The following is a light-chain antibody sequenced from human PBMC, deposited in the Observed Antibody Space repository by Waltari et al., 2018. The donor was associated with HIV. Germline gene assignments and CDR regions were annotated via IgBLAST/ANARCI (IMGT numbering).Light chain of an antibody. V-gene: IGLV2-14*03. Sequence: QSALTQPASVSGSRGQSITMSCTGTSSDIGAYNHFSWFQQRPGKAPKLIIYDVTDRPSGVSKRFSGSKSGITASLTISGLQADDEGDYCCSSYTASNTLWVFGGGTKLTVL. J-gene: IGLJ3*02. CDR1: SSDIGAYNH. CDR2: DVT. CDR3: SSYTASNTLWV.